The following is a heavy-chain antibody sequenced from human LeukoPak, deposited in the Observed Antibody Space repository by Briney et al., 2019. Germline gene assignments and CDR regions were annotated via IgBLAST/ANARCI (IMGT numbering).Heavy chain of an antibody. CDR2: ISGSGDST. Sequence: PGGSLRLSCAASGFTFSSYSMSWVRQAPGKGLEWLSVISGSGDSTYYADSAKGRFTVSRDNSKNTLSLQMNSLRAEDTAVYYCAKLDFGYWGQGILVTVSS. CDR3: AKLDFGY. J-gene: IGHJ4*02. V-gene: IGHV3-23*01. CDR1: GFTFSSYS.